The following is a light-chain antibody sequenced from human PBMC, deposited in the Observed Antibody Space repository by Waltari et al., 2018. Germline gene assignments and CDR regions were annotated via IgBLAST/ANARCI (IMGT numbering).Light chain of an antibody. CDR1: SSAVGGYDY. J-gene: IGLJ2*01. V-gene: IGLV2-14*03. CDR3: SSYTSSSTLV. Sequence: QSALTQPASVSGSPGQSITISSTGASSAVGGYDYVSWYHHPPGKAPKLMIYDVTKRPSGVSNRFSGSKSGNTASLTISGLQAEDEADYYCSSYTSSSTLVFGGGTKLTVL. CDR2: DVT.